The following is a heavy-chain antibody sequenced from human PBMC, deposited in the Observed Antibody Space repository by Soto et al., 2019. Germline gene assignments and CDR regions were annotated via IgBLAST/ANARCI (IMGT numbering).Heavy chain of an antibody. V-gene: IGHV4-59*01. D-gene: IGHD2-2*01. Sequence: QVQLQESGPGLVKPSETLSLTCTVSGGSISSYYWSWIRQPPGKGLEWIGYIYYSGSTNYNPSLKSRVTISVDTSKNQFSLKLSSVTAADTAVYYCAKNFLVPAAKGSWFDPWGQGTLVTVSS. CDR2: IYYSGST. CDR3: AKNFLVPAAKGSWFDP. CDR1: GGSISSYY. J-gene: IGHJ5*02.